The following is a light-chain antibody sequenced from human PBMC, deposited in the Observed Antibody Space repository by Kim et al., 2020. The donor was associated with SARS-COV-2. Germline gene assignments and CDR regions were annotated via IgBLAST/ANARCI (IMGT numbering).Light chain of an antibody. CDR1: HSLASTF. CDR3: QQYGRSLT. J-gene: IGKJ4*01. Sequence: LSPGDSATLSCRASHSLASTFLAWYQQKPCQAPTLVIYAASNRATGIPVRFSCSGSGTDFTLTISRLEPEDFAVYFCQQYGRSLTFGGGTKVDIK. V-gene: IGKV3-20*01. CDR2: AAS.